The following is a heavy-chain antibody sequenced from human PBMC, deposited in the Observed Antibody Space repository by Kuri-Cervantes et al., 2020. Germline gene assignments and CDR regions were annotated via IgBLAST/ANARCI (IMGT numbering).Heavy chain of an antibody. V-gene: IGHV4-34*01. CDR2: INHSGST. CDR3: ARDLNKKALWFGELLSHYYYGMDV. Sequence: SETLSLTCAVYGGSFSGYYWSWIRQPPGKGLEWIGEINHSGSTNYNPSLKSRVTISVDTSKNQFSLKLSSVTAADTAVYYCARDLNKKALWFGELLSHYYYGMDVWGQGTTVTVSS. J-gene: IGHJ6*02. CDR1: GGSFSGYY. D-gene: IGHD3-10*01.